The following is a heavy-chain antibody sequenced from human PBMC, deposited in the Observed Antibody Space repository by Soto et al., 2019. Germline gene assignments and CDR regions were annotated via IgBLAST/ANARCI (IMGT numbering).Heavy chain of an antibody. CDR3: TTDSSSWAYYYYYGMDV. J-gene: IGHJ6*02. Sequence: EVQLVESGGGLVKPGGSLRLSCTVSGFTFSNAWMTWVRQAPGKGLEWVGRIKSKTDDGTTDYAAPVKGRFTISRDDSRNTLYLQMNSLKTEETAVYYCTTDSSSWAYYYYYGMDVWGQGTTVTVSS. CDR1: GFTFSNAW. V-gene: IGHV3-15*01. CDR2: IKSKTDDGTT. D-gene: IGHD2-2*01.